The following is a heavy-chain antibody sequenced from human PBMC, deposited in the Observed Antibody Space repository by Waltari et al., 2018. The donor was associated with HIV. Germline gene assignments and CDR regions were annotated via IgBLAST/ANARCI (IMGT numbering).Heavy chain of an antibody. CDR2: IIPIFGTT. CDR1: GGTFSSYA. J-gene: IGHJ2*01. D-gene: IGHD5-18*01. CDR3: ARTMDHVDTVMERYWYFDL. Sequence: QVQLVQSGAEVKQPGSSVKVSCKASGGTFSSYAISWVRQAPGQGLEWMGGIIPIFGTTNYAQKFQGRVTITADESTSTAYMELSSLRSEDTAVYYCARTMDHVDTVMERYWYFDLWGRGTLVTVSS. V-gene: IGHV1-69*01.